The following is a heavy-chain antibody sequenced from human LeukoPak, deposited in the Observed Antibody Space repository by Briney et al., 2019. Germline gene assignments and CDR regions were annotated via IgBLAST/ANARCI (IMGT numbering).Heavy chain of an antibody. CDR1: GGSISGYY. CDR2: IYNGGSS. CDR3: AREVSVPSGGACGGACYWARPFDY. Sequence: PSETLSLTCTVSGGSISGYYWSWIRQTPGKGLEWIGFIYNGGSSNYNPSLNSRVTISVDASKNQFSLKLSSVTAADTAVYYCAREVSVPSGGACGGACYWARPFDYWGQGTLVSVSS. D-gene: IGHD2-21*02. J-gene: IGHJ4*02. V-gene: IGHV4-59*01.